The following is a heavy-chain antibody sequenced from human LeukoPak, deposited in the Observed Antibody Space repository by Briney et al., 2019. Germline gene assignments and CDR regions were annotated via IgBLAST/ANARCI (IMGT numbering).Heavy chain of an antibody. V-gene: IGHV1-18*01. J-gene: IGHJ4*02. Sequence: ASVKVSCKTSGYTFVNYGVGWVRQAPGQGLEWMGWISAVNGDTNSAHNLRGRLTMTIDTSTSTAYMELRSLRSDDTALYFCARDYKSSCSGATCLYFDYWGQGTLVTVSS. CDR1: GYTFVNYG. CDR2: ISAVNGDT. CDR3: ARDYKSSCSGATCLYFDY. D-gene: IGHD2-15*01.